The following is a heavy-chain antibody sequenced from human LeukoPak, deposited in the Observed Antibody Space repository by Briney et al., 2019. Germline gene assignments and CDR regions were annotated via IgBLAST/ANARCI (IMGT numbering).Heavy chain of an antibody. J-gene: IGHJ3*02. V-gene: IGHV3-7*03. CDR2: IKQDGSEK. Sequence: PGGSLRLSCAASGFTFSSYWMSWVRQAPGKGLEWVANIKQDGSEKYYVDSVKGRFTISRDNAKNPLYLQMNSLRAEDTAVYYCARVQLYYYGSGSYYNPPSLAFDIWGQGTMVTVSS. CDR3: ARVQLYYYGSGSYYNPPSLAFDI. D-gene: IGHD3-10*01. CDR1: GFTFSSYW.